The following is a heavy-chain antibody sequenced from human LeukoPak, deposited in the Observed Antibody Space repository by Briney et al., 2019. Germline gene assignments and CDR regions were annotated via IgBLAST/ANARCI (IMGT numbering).Heavy chain of an antibody. CDR2: IISDETTT. CDR3: ATDSSYAVGL. D-gene: IGHD6-6*01. V-gene: IGHV3-74*01. Sequence: GGSLRLSCAASGFTFSTSWMHWVRQAPGKGLVWVPYIISDETTTNYADSVKGRFTISRDNAKNTLYLQMNSLRVEDTAVYYCATDSSYAVGLWGQGTTVTVSS. J-gene: IGHJ6*02. CDR1: GFTFSTSW.